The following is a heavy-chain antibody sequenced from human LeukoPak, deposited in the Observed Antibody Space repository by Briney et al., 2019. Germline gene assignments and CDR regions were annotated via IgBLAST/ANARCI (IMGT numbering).Heavy chain of an antibody. CDR1: GFTFSSYA. J-gene: IGHJ5*02. D-gene: IGHD4/OR15-4a*01. CDR3: ARDLTTGSNWFDP. V-gene: IGHV3-21*01. Sequence: KSGGSLRLSCAASGFTFSSYAMSWVRQAPGKGLEWVSSISSSSSYVYYADSVKGRFTISRDNAKNSLYLQMNSLRAEDTAVYYCARDLTTGSNWFDPWGQGTLVTVSS. CDR2: ISSSSSYV.